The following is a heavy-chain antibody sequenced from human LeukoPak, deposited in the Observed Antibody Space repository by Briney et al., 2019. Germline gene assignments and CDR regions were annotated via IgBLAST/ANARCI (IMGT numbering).Heavy chain of an antibody. CDR3: SRDGGFWSAYPLDY. J-gene: IGHJ4*02. D-gene: IGHD3-3*01. Sequence: GGSLRLSCAASGFTFSSYNMNWVRQAPGKGLEWVSYISTTSSNIYYADSVEGRFTISRDNAKNLLYLQMDSLRDEDTAVYYCSRDGGFWSAYPLDYWGQGTLVTVSA. CDR1: GFTFSSYN. V-gene: IGHV3-48*02. CDR2: ISTTSSNI.